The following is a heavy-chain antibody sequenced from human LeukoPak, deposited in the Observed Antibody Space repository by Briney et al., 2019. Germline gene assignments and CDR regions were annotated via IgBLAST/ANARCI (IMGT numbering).Heavy chain of an antibody. Sequence: PSETLSLTCTVSGYSISSGYYWGWIRQPPGKGLEWIGSIYHSGSTYYNPSLKSRVTISVDTSKNQFSLKLSSVTAADTAVYYCARDGWDSSGWPFDYWGQGTLVTVSS. D-gene: IGHD6-19*01. CDR1: GYSISSGYY. V-gene: IGHV4-38-2*02. J-gene: IGHJ4*02. CDR3: ARDGWDSSGWPFDY. CDR2: IYHSGST.